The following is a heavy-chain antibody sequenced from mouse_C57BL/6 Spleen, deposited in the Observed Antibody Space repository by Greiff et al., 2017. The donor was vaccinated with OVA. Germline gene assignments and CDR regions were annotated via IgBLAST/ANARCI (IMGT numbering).Heavy chain of an antibody. D-gene: IGHD3-2*02. CDR3: ARWGQRRLRAMDY. V-gene: IGHV1-69*01. CDR1: GYTFTSYW. J-gene: IGHJ4*01. CDR2: IDPSDSYT. Sequence: QVQLQQPGAELVMPGASVKLSCKASGYTFTSYWMHWVKQRPGQGLEWIGEIDPSDSYTNYNQKFKGKSTLTVDKSSSTAYMQLSSLTSEDSAVXNGARWGQRRLRAMDYWGQGTSVTVSS.